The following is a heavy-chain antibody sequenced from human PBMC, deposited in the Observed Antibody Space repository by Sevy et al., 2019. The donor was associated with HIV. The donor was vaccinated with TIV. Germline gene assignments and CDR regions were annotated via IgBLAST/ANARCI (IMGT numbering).Heavy chain of an antibody. CDR1: GFTFSSYG. CDR3: AKDFFWSGYYYFDY. Sequence: LSLTCAASGFTFSSYGMHWVRQAPGKGLEWVAVISYDGSNKYYADSVKGRFTISRDNSKNTLYLQMNSLRAEDTAVYYCAKDFFWSGYYYFDYWGQGTLVTVSS. J-gene: IGHJ4*02. D-gene: IGHD3-3*01. V-gene: IGHV3-30*18. CDR2: ISYDGSNK.